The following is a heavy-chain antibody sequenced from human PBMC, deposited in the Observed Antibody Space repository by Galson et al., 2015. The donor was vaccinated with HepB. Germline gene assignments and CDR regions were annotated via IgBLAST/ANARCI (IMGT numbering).Heavy chain of an antibody. CDR2: ISYDGSNK. CDR1: GFTFSSYA. Sequence: SLRLSCAASGFTFSSYAMHWVRQAPGKGLEWVAVISYDGSNKYYADPVKGRFTISRDNSKNTLYLQMNSLRAEDTAVYYCARDSGDEQWLGLLLPHYFDYWGQGTLVTVSS. V-gene: IGHV3-30*04. CDR3: ARDSGDEQWLGLLLPHYFDY. J-gene: IGHJ4*02. D-gene: IGHD6-19*01.